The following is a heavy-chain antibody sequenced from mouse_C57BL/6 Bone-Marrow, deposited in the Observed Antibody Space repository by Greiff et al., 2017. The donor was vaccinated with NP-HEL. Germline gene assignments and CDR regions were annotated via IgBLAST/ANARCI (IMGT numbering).Heavy chain of an antibody. V-gene: IGHV1-22*01. Sequence: EVQGVESGPELVKPGASVKMSCKASGYTFTDYNMHWVKQSHGKSLEWIGYINPNNGGTSYNQKFKGKATLTVNKSSSTAYMELRSLTSEDSAVYYCARTVVATEGYYFDYWGQGTTLTVSS. CDR1: GYTFTDYN. CDR3: ARTVVATEGYYFDY. CDR2: INPNNGGT. J-gene: IGHJ2*01. D-gene: IGHD1-1*01.